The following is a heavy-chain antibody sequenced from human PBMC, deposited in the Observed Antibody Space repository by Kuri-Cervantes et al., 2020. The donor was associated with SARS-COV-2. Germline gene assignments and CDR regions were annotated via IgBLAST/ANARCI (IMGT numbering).Heavy chain of an antibody. Sequence: GGSLRLPCAASGFPFSDYRMNWIRQSPGKGLEWVSCIDGYSPYIHYADSVKGRFTISRDNAKSSVFLQMNSLRAEDTAVYYCTTSMIVSAAHYFDYWGQGILVTVSS. D-gene: IGHD3-22*01. J-gene: IGHJ4*02. CDR2: IDGYSPYI. V-gene: IGHV3-21*01. CDR1: GFPFSDYR. CDR3: TTSMIVSAAHYFDY.